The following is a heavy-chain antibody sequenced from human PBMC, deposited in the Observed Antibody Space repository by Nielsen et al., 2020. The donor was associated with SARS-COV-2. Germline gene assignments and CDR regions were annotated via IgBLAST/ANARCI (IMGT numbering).Heavy chain of an antibody. D-gene: IGHD6-6*01. J-gene: IGHJ4*02. CDR2: FDPEDGET. Sequence: ASVKVSCKVSGYTLTELSMHWVRQAPGKGLEWMGGFDPEDGETIYAQKFQSRVTMTEDTSTDTAYMELSSLRSEDTAVYYCARSRAARGSSSVGIDYWGQGTLVTVSS. CDR3: ARSRAARGSSSVGIDY. CDR1: GYTLTELS. V-gene: IGHV1-24*01.